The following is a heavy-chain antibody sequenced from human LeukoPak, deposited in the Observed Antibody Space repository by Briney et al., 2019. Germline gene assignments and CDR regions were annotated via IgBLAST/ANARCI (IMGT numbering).Heavy chain of an antibody. V-gene: IGHV4-39*07. CDR3: ASLGYSYIRNFDY. CDR1: GGSISSSSYY. CDR2: IYYSGST. Sequence: PSETLSLTCTVSGGSISSSSYYWGWIRQPPGKGLEWIGSIYYSGSTYYNPSLKSRVTILVDTSKNQFSLKLSSVTAADTAVYYCASLGYSYIRNFDYWGQGTLVTVSS. D-gene: IGHD5-18*01. J-gene: IGHJ4*02.